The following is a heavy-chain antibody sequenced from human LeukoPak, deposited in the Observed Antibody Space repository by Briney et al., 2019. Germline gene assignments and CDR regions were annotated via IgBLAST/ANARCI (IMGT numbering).Heavy chain of an antibody. V-gene: IGHV4-34*01. CDR1: GGSFSGYY. D-gene: IGHD3-16*01. Sequence: SETLSLTCAVYGGSFSGYYWSWIRQPPGKGLEWIGEINHSGSTNYNPSRKSRVTISVDTSKNQFSLKLSSVTAADTAVYYCARVDYLDAFDIWGQGTMVTVSS. J-gene: IGHJ3*02. CDR3: ARVDYLDAFDI. CDR2: INHSGST.